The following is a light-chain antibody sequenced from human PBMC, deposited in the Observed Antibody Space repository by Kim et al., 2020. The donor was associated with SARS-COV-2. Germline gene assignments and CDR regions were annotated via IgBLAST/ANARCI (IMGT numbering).Light chain of an antibody. J-gene: IGLJ3*02. CDR3: QSYDSSKDGV. CDR2: DDN. Sequence: KTVTRSSTGSTASMARSYVHWYQQRPGSAPSTVIYDDNEIPSGVPDRFCGSIDSSSNTASLTISGLRTEDEADYYCQSYDSSKDGVFGGGTQLTVL. V-gene: IGLV6-57*02. CDR1: TASMARSY.